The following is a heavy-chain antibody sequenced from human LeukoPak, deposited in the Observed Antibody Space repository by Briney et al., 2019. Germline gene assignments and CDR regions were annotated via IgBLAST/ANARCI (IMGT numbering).Heavy chain of an antibody. J-gene: IGHJ1*01. D-gene: IGHD5-24*01. V-gene: IGHV3-11*01. CDR2: ISSSGSTI. CDR1: GFTFSDYY. CDR3: ARDLDDYNGLPPFFQH. Sequence: PGGSLRLSCAASGFTFSDYYMSWIRQAPGKGLEWVSYISSSGSTIYYADSVKGRFTISRDNAKNSLYLQMNSLRAEDTAVYYCARDLDDYNGLPPFFQHWGQGTLVTVSS.